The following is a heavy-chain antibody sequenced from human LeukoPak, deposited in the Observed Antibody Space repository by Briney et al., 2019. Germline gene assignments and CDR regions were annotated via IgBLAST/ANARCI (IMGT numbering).Heavy chain of an antibody. CDR3: ARFGNWNADSDY. D-gene: IGHD1-20*01. V-gene: IGHV1-58*02. CDR1: GFTFTSSA. J-gene: IGHJ4*02. Sequence: SVKVSCKASGFTFTSSAMQWVRQARGQRLEWIGWIVVGSGNTNYAQKFQERVTITRDMSTSTAYMELSSLRSDDTAVYYCARFGNWNADSDYWGQGTLVTVSS. CDR2: IVVGSGNT.